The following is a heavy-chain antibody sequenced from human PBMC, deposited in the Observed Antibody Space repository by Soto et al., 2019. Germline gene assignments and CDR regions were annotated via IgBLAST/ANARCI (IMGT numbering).Heavy chain of an antibody. Sequence: EVQLVESGGGLIHPGGSLRLSCAASGFTVSSNYMSWVRQAPGKGLEWVGRIRSKANSYATAYAASVKGRFTISRDDSKNTAYLQMNSLKTEDTAVYYCTRPRIVGATYDFDYWGQGTLVTVSS. J-gene: IGHJ4*02. CDR3: TRPRIVGATYDFDY. V-gene: IGHV3-73*01. CDR1: GFTVSSNY. CDR2: IRSKANSYAT. D-gene: IGHD1-26*01.